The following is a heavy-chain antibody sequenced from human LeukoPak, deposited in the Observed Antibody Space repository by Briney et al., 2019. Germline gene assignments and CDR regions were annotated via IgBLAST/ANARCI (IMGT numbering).Heavy chain of an antibody. CDR1: GFTFSSYG. CDR3: AKDLPAAYFDY. D-gene: IGHD2-2*01. J-gene: IGHJ4*02. V-gene: IGHV3-30*02. CDR2: IRSDGSKK. Sequence: GGSLSLSCAASGFTFSSYGMHWVRQAPGKGLEWVAFIRSDGSKKFYADSVKGRFTISRDNSNNTLYLQMNSLRAEDTAVYYCAKDLPAAYFDYWGQGTLVTVSS.